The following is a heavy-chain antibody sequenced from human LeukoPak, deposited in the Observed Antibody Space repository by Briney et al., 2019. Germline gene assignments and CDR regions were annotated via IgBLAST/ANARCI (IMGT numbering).Heavy chain of an antibody. D-gene: IGHD2-2*01. CDR1: GFTFSSYW. CDR3: ARDVPSGDIVVVPAAKAFDP. V-gene: IGHV3-7*01. CDR2: IKQDGSEK. Sequence: GGSLRLSCAASGFTFSSYWMSWVRQAPGKGLEWVANIKQDGSEKYYVDSAKGRFTISGDNAKNSLYLQMNSLRAEDTAVYYCARDVPSGDIVVVPAAKAFDPWGQGTLVTVSS. J-gene: IGHJ5*02.